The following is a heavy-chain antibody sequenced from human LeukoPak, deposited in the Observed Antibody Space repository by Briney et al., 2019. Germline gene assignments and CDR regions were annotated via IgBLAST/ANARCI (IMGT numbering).Heavy chain of an antibody. CDR3: ANGDGFDY. CDR2: IKQDGSEK. Sequence: GGSLRVSCATSGFTFSNFWMSWVRQAPGKGLEWVANIKQDGSEKYYVDSVKGRFTISRDNAKNSLYLQMNSLRAEDTAVYYCANGDGFDYWGQGTLVTVSS. V-gene: IGHV3-7*01. J-gene: IGHJ4*02. CDR1: GFTFSNFW. D-gene: IGHD5-24*01.